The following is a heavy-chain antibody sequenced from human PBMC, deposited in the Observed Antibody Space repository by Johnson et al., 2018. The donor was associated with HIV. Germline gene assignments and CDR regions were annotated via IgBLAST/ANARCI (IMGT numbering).Heavy chain of an antibody. D-gene: IGHD4/OR15-4a*01. CDR2: ISYDGSNK. CDR3: AKSPGKDHGGNSGGFDI. V-gene: IGHV3-30*04. Sequence: VQLVESGGGVVQPGRSLRLSCAASGFTFSSYAMHWVRQAPGKGLEWVAVISYDGSNKYYADSVKGRFTISRDNSKNTLYLQMNSLRVEDTAVYYCAKSPGKDHGGNSGGFDIWGQGTMVTVSS. J-gene: IGHJ3*02. CDR1: GFTFSSYA.